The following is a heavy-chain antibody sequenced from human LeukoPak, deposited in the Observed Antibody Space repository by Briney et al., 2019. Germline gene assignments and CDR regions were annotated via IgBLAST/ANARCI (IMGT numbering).Heavy chain of an antibody. CDR2: INPNSGGT. D-gene: IGHD6-13*01. CDR3: ASSHKGAAVEDY. V-gene: IGHV1-2*02. Sequence: ASLKVSRTASGYTFTGYYMHWVRQAPGQGLEWMGWINPNSGGTNYAQKFRGRVTMTRDTSISTAYMELSRLRSDDTAVYYCASSHKGAAVEDYWGQGTLVTVSS. J-gene: IGHJ4*02. CDR1: GYTFTGYY.